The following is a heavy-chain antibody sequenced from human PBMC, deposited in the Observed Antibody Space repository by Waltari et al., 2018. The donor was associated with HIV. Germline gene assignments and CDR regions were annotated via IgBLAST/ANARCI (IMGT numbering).Heavy chain of an antibody. D-gene: IGHD3-22*01. V-gene: IGHV3-33*01. CDR3: ARGGYYYDISGYYHY. J-gene: IGHJ4*02. CDR1: GFTFSNLP. Sequence: QVQLVESGGGVVHPGRSLSLSRAAAGFTFSNLPMHWVRRAPGKGLGWVAVICYDGDNKYYADSVKGRFTISRDNSKNTLYLQMNSLRVEDTAVYCCARGGYYYDISGYYHYWGQGTLVTVSS. CDR2: ICYDGDNK.